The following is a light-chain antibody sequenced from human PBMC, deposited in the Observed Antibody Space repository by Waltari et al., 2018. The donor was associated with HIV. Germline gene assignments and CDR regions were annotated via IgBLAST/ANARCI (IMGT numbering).Light chain of an antibody. CDR3: CSYGGDDTLV. Sequence: QSALTQPASVSGSLGQSITISCTGASNNVGSYSLVSWYQNRPGQAPTLIIYDDSKRPFGIASRFSGSKSGNTASLTISGLQSEDEADYYCCSYGGDDTLVFGGGTKVTAL. CDR2: DDS. J-gene: IGLJ3*02. V-gene: IGLV2-23*01. CDR1: SNNVGSYSL.